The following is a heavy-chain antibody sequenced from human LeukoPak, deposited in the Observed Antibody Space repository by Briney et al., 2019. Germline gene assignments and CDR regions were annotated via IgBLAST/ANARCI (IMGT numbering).Heavy chain of an antibody. CDR3: ARGGGWSKPNWFDP. Sequence: SETLSLTCTVSGGSISSYYWSWIRQPPGKGLEWIGYIYYSGSTNYNPSLKSRVTISVDTSKNQFSLKLSSVTAADTAVYYCARGGGWSKPNWFDPWGQGTLVTVSS. J-gene: IGHJ5*02. CDR2: IYYSGST. CDR1: GGSISSYY. D-gene: IGHD6-19*01. V-gene: IGHV4-59*01.